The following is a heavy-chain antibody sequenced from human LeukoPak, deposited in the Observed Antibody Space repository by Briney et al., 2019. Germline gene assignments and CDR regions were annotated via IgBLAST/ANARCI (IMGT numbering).Heavy chain of an antibody. V-gene: IGHV4-38-2*02. J-gene: IGHJ5*02. D-gene: IGHD4-17*01. CDR2: IYHSGST. Sequence: SETLSLTCTVSGYSISSGYYWGWIRQPPGKGLEWIGSIYHSGSTYYNPSLKSRVTISVDTSKNQFSLKLSSVTAVDTAVYYCARVGGHDYGDRRFDPWGQGTLVTVSS. CDR3: ARVGGHDYGDRRFDP. CDR1: GYSISSGYY.